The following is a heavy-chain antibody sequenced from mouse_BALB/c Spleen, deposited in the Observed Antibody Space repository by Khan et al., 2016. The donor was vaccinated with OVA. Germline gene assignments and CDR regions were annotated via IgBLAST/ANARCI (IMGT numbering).Heavy chain of an antibody. J-gene: IGHJ3*01. Sequence: QIQLVQSGAELARPGASVKMSCKASGYTFTSYTIHWIKKRPGQGLEWIGYINPSNGYTNYNQTFKDKATLTTDKSSTTAYLQLSSLTADDSAVYKGVRDGADHRNDGWFAYWGQGTLVTVSA. CDR2: INPSNGYT. V-gene: IGHV1-4*01. CDR3: VRDGADHRNDGWFAY. D-gene: IGHD2-14*01. CDR1: GYTFTSYT.